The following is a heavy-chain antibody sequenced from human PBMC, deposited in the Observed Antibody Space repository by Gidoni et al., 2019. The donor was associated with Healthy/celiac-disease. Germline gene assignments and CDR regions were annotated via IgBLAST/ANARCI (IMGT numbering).Heavy chain of an antibody. V-gene: IGHV1-2*02. CDR3: ARDGCSGGSCYSANAFDI. CDR2: INPNSGGT. D-gene: IGHD2-15*01. J-gene: IGHJ3*02. Sequence: QVQLVQSGAEVKKPGASVKVSCKASGYTFTGYYMHWVRQAPGQGLEWMGWINPNSGGTNYAQKFQGRVTMTRDTYISTAYMELSRLRSDDTAVYYCARDGCSGGSCYSANAFDIWGQGTMVTVSS. CDR1: GYTFTGYY.